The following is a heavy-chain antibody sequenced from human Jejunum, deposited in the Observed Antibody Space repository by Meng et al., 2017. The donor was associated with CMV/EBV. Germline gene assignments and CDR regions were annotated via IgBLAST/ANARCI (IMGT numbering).Heavy chain of an antibody. V-gene: IGHV4-30-4*08. CDR1: GDANSSCDYS. D-gene: IGHD3-10*01. J-gene: IGHJ4*02. CDR3: AIGGIFRGIDY. Sequence: HLHGSGPRLVKPSQPLSPTRTVSGDANSSCDYSWNWFRQSPGKCLEWIVYIYYNGNAYYNPSLLSRVSISVDTSKNEFSLNLNSVTAADTALYFCAIGGIFRGIDYWGQGTLVTVSS. CDR2: IYYNGNA.